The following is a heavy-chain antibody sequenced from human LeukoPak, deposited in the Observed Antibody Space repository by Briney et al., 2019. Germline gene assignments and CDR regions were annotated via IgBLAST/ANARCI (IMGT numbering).Heavy chain of an antibody. CDR1: GYSFTSYW. V-gene: IGHV5-51*01. Sequence: GESLKISCKGSGYSFTSYWIGWVRQMPGKGLEWMGIIYPGDSDTRYSPSFQGQVTISADKSISAAYLQWSSLKASDTAMYYCARRLLASGWYDWFDPWAREPWSPSPQ. D-gene: IGHD6-19*01. CDR2: IYPGDSDT. CDR3: ARRLLASGWYDWFDP. J-gene: IGHJ5*02.